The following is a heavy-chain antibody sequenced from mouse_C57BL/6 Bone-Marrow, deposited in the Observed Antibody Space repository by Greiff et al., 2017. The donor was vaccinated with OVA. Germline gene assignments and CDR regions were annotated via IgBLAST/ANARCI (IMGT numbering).Heavy chain of an antibody. CDR3: ARQWGRDYAMDY. J-gene: IGHJ4*01. CDR1: GFTFSDYY. D-gene: IGHD3-3*01. CDR2: ISNGGGST. V-gene: IGHV5-12*01. Sequence: EVQRVESGGGLVQPGGSLKLSCAASGFTFSDYYMYWVRQTPEKRLEWVAYISNGGGSTYYPDTVKGRFTISRDKAKNTLYLQMSRLKSEDTAMYYCARQWGRDYAMDYWGQGTSVTVSS.